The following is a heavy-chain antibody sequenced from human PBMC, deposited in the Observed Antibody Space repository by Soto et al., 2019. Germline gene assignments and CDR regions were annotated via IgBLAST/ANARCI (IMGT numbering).Heavy chain of an antibody. V-gene: IGHV1-46*01. CDR2: INPSGGST. CDR3: ARDKTKDYYGSGRPIGY. CDR1: GYTFTSYY. D-gene: IGHD3-10*01. J-gene: IGHJ4*02. Sequence: ASVKVSCKTSGYTFTSYYMHWVRQAPGQGFEWMGIINPSGGSTSYAQKFQGRVTMTRDTSTSTVYMKLSSLRSEDTAVYYCARDKTKDYYGSGRPIGYWGEGTLVTVSS.